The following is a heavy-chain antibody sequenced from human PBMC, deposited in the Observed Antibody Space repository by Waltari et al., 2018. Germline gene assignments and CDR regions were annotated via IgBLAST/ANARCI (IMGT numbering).Heavy chain of an antibody. CDR1: GFSFSNDW. Sequence: EVQLVESGGGLVQPGGSLRLSCPASGFSFSNDWMHWVRQVPGKGLEWVSRITNDGSGTMYADSVKGRFTISRDNAKNTLFLEMNSLRVEDTAVYYCVKEAPARGDWYLDLWGRGTLLAVSS. D-gene: IGHD2-2*01. CDR2: ITNDGSGT. J-gene: IGHJ2*01. V-gene: IGHV3-74*03. CDR3: VKEAPARGDWYLDL.